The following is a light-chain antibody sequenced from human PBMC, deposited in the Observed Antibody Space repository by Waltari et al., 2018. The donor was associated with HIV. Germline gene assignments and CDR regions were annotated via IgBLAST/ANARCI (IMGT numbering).Light chain of an antibody. CDR1: SSNIGSNP. Sequence: QSVLSQPPSASGTPGQRVTISCSGSSSNIGSNPINWYRQLPGTAPTLLIYSNKQGAAGVPDRCSRSKSGTSASLAISGLQSEDEADYYCAAWDDSLHGYVFGTGTKVTVV. CDR3: AAWDDSLHGYV. V-gene: IGLV1-44*01. J-gene: IGLJ1*01. CDR2: SNK.